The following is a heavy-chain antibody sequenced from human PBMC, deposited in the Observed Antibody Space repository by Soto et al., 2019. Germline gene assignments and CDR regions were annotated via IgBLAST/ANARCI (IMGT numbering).Heavy chain of an antibody. V-gene: IGHV4-59*01. J-gene: IGHJ2*01. CDR3: ANFTGNFDL. CDR1: GGSISSYY. Sequence: QVQLQESGPGLVKPSATLSLTCTVSGGSISSYYWSWIRQPPGKGPEWIGYIYYTGTTNHKPSLKSPVTISVATSKNQFSLRLRSATAADTAVYYCANFTGNFDLWGRGTLVTVSS. CDR2: IYYTGTT.